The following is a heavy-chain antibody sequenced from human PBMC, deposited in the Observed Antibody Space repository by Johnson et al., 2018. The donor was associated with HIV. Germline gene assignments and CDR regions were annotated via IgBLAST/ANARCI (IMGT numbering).Heavy chain of an antibody. J-gene: IGHJ3*02. Sequence: QLVESGGGLVKPGGSLRLSCAASGFTFSNAWMSWVRQAPGKGLEWVGRINSKTDGWKKDYAAPGKGRSTITRDDSKNTMYLQMNSLRAEDTALYYCAKGGGSGWFNDAFDIWGKGTMVTVSS. D-gene: IGHD6-19*01. V-gene: IGHV3-15*01. CDR3: AKGGGSGWFNDAFDI. CDR2: INSKTDGWKK. CDR1: GFTFSNAW.